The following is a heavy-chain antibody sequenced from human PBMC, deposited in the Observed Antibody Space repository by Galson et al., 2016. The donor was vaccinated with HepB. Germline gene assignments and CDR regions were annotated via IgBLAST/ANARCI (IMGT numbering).Heavy chain of an antibody. V-gene: IGHV3-23*01. J-gene: IGHJ6*02. CDR1: GFNFSSYA. CDR3: AKVIRPYDFLSGSQNYHYYGLHV. CDR2: IIGRGAST. Sequence: SLRLSCAASGFNFSSYAMTWVRQAPGKGLEWVSAIIGRGASTYYGDSVKGRFTISRDNSKKTLYLQMNRLRVEDTAVYYCAKVIRPYDFLSGSQNYHYYGLHVWGQGTTVTVS. D-gene: IGHD3-3*01.